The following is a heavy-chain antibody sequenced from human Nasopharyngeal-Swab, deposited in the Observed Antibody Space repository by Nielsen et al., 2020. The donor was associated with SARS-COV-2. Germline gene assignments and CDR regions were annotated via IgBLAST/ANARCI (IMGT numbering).Heavy chain of an antibody. V-gene: IGHV3-13*05. Sequence: GGSLRLSCAASGFTFSSYDMYWVRQATGKGLEWVSAIGTAGDPYYPGSVKGRFTISRENAKNSLYLQMNSLRAGDTAVYYCARARSVAGTGDDAFDIWGQGTMVTVSS. J-gene: IGHJ3*02. CDR1: GFTFSSYD. D-gene: IGHD6-19*01. CDR3: ARARSVAGTGDDAFDI. CDR2: IGTAGDP.